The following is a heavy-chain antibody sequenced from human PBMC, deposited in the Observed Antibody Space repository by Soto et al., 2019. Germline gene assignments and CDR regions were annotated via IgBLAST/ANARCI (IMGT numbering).Heavy chain of an antibody. Sequence: ASVKVSCKASGYTFTSYGISWVRQAPGEGLEWMGWISAYNGNTNYAQKLQGRVTMTTDTSTSTAYMELRSLRSDDTAVYYCAVGARGMVAATPLDYWGQGTLVTVAS. CDR2: ISAYNGNT. J-gene: IGHJ4*02. D-gene: IGHD2-15*01. CDR3: AVGARGMVAATPLDY. V-gene: IGHV1-18*01. CDR1: GYTFTSYG.